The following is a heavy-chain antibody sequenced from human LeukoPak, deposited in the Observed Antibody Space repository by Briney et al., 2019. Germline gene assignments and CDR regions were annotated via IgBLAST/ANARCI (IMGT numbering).Heavy chain of an antibody. CDR3: ARGVNSGYFDY. Sequence: SETLSLTCTVSGDSISGSSYYWTWVRQPPGKGLEWVASISYSGRTYYKPSLKSRVTISVDTSKNQFSLKLNSVTAADTAVYYCARGVNSGYFDYCGQGTLVTVSS. J-gene: IGHJ4*02. CDR1: GDSISGSSYY. CDR2: ISYSGRT. V-gene: IGHV4-39*07. D-gene: IGHD1-26*01.